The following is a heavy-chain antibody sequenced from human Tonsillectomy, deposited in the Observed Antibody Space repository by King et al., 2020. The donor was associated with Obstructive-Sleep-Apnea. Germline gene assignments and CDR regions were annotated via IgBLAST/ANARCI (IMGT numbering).Heavy chain of an antibody. CDR3: AKGSSGWYVERWSDP. D-gene: IGHD6-19*01. J-gene: IGHJ5*02. V-gene: IGHV1-2*02. Sequence: QLVQSGAEVKKPGASVRVSCKASAYTFTAYYMHWLRQAPGQGLEWMGWINPHSGGTKYAQNFRGRVTMTTDTSISTAYMELSSLKSDDTAVYYCAKGSSGWYVERWSDPWGQGTLVTVSS. CDR1: AYTFTAYY. CDR2: INPHSGGT.